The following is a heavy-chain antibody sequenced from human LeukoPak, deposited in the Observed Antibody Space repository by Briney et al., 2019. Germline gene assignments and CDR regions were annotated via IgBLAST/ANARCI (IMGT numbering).Heavy chain of an antibody. Sequence: ASVKVSCKASGYTFTGYYLHWVRQAPEQGLEWMGWINPNSGSSDLVQKFQGRVTMTRDTSISTAYMELGSLRSDDTAVYYCARAGEVSSGPREFPLWGQGTLVTVSS. CDR1: GYTFTGYY. J-gene: IGHJ1*01. V-gene: IGHV1-2*02. CDR2: INPNSGSS. CDR3: ARAGEVSSGPREFPL. D-gene: IGHD6-25*01.